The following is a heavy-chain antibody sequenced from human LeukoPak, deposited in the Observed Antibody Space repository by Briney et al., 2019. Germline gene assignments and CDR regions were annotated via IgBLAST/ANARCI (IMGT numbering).Heavy chain of an antibody. CDR3: ATSGNRKSFGGNYYYYMDV. Sequence: SVKVSFKASGGTFSNNAISWVRQAPGQGLEWMGGIISIFGSADYPQKFQGRVTVTTDESTSTAYMELSSLTSVDTAVYYCATSGNRKSFGGNYYYYMDVWDNGTTVTVSS. CDR1: GGTFSNNA. CDR2: IISIFGSA. D-gene: IGHD1-14*01. V-gene: IGHV1-69*05. J-gene: IGHJ6*03.